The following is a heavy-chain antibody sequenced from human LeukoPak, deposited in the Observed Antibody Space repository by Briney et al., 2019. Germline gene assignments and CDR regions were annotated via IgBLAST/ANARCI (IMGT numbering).Heavy chain of an antibody. D-gene: IGHD6-6*01. Sequence: GGSLRLSCAASGFSFSNYWMSWVRQAPGKGLEWVANMNQDGSEKYYVDSVKGRFTISRDNARNSLYLQMNSLRAEDTAVYYCARDDYSSSDYWGQGTLVTVTS. CDR1: GFSFSNYW. CDR3: ARDDYSSSDY. V-gene: IGHV3-7*01. CDR2: MNQDGSEK. J-gene: IGHJ4*02.